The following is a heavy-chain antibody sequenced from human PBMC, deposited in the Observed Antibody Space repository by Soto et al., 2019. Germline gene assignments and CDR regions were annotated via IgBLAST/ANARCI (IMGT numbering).Heavy chain of an antibody. Sequence: QVQLVESGGGVVQPGRSLRLSCAASGFTFNSYGMHWVRQGPGNGLEWVAFISYDSTKTYYADSVKGRFTISRDNSNSALYVQMNSLTGVDTAVYYWARTRSAWSDFHYYALDVWGQGTTVTVSS. CDR3: ARTRSAWSDFHYYALDV. D-gene: IGHD1-26*01. CDR1: GFTFNSYG. CDR2: ISYDSTKT. V-gene: IGHV3-30*03. J-gene: IGHJ6*02.